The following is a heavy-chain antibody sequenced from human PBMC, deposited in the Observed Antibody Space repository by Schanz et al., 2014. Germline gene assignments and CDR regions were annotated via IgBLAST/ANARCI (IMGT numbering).Heavy chain of an antibody. D-gene: IGHD2-21*02. CDR3: VRERTNYGGNSYFFDH. CDR1: GFNFGSHG. CDR2: ISYDGSFK. V-gene: IGHV3-33*01. Sequence: QVQLVESGGGVVQPGRSLRLSCAASGFNFGSHGMHWVRQAPGKGLEWVAVISYDGSFKNYADSVRGRFTVSRDNAKNSVYLQMNGLRVEDTAVYYCVRERTNYGGNSYFFDHWGQGTLVTVSS. J-gene: IGHJ4*02.